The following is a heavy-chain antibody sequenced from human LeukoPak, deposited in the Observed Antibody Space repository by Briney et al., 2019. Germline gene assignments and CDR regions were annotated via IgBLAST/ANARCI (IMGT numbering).Heavy chain of an antibody. CDR1: GGSLSGYY. CDR3: AMSPGTFNI. Sequence: PSETLSLTCAVYGGSLSGYYWSWIRQPPGKGLEWIGEINHSGSTKYNPSPKSRVTISIDTSKNQFSLKLSSVTAADTAMYFCAMSPGTFNIWRQGTMVTVSS. V-gene: IGHV4-34*01. D-gene: IGHD5/OR15-5a*01. CDR2: INHSGST. J-gene: IGHJ3*02.